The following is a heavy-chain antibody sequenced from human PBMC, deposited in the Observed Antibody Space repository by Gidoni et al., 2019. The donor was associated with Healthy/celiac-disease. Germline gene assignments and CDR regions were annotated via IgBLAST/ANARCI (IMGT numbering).Heavy chain of an antibody. CDR2: IYTSGSN. CDR1: GGSISSGSYY. V-gene: IGHV4-61*02. J-gene: IGHJ4*02. Sequence: VQLHESRPGLVKPSQTLSLTCTVSGGSISSGSYYWSWIRQPAGKGLEWIGRIYTSGSNNYNPSLKSRVTISVDTSKNQFSLKLSSVTAADKAVYYCARERTPYYYDSSGYYDYWGQRTLVTVSS. D-gene: IGHD3-22*01. CDR3: ARERTPYYYDSSGYYDY.